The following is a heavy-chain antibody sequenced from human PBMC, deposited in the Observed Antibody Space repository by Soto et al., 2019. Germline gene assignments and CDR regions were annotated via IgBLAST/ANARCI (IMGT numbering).Heavy chain of an antibody. CDR3: AKGAPRYCSGGSCFGPLDY. V-gene: IGHV3-23*01. J-gene: IGHJ4*02. Sequence: EVQLLESGGGLVQPGGSLRLSCAASGFTFSSYAMSWVRQAPGKGLEWVSAISGSGGSTYYADSVKGRFTISRDNSKNTRYLQMNSLRAEDTAVYYCAKGAPRYCSGGSCFGPLDYWGQGTLVTVSS. CDR1: GFTFSSYA. D-gene: IGHD2-15*01. CDR2: ISGSGGST.